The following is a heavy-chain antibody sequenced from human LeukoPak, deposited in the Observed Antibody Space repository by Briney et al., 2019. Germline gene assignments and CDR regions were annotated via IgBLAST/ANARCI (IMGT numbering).Heavy chain of an antibody. CDR2: ISWNSGSI. CDR1: GFTFDDYA. J-gene: IGHJ3*02. CDR3: AKEPRVAAASDAFDM. V-gene: IGHV3-9*01. Sequence: PGRSLRLSCAASGFTFDDYAMHWVRQAPGKGLEWVSGISWNSGSIGYADSVRGRFTISRDNAKNSLYLQINSLRAEDTALYYCAKEPRVAAASDAFDMWGQGTMVTVSS. D-gene: IGHD6-13*01.